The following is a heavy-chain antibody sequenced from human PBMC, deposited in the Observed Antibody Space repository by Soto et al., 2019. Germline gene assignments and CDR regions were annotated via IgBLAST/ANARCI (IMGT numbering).Heavy chain of an antibody. CDR2: INAGNGNT. D-gene: IGHD3-10*01. J-gene: IGHJ5*02. CDR3: ARGGVKWFGELANWFDP. Sequence: ASVKVSCKASGYTFTSYAMHWVRQAPGQRLGWMGWINAGNGNTKYSQKFQGRVTITRDTSASTAYMELSSLRSEDTAVYYCARGGVKWFGELANWFDPWGQGTLVTVSS. V-gene: IGHV1-3*01. CDR1: GYTFTSYA.